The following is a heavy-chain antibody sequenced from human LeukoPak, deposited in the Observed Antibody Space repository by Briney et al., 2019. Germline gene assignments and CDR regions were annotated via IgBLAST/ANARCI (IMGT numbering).Heavy chain of an antibody. Sequence: GGSLRLSCVASGFTFSSYAMSWVRQAPGKGLEWVSAISGSGGSTYYADSVKGRFTISRDNSKNTLYLQMNSLRAEDTAVYYCAKGLPDILTGWSYYYGMDVWGQGTTVTVSS. J-gene: IGHJ6*02. CDR2: ISGSGGST. CDR3: AKGLPDILTGWSYYYGMDV. D-gene: IGHD3-9*01. V-gene: IGHV3-23*01. CDR1: GFTFSSYA.